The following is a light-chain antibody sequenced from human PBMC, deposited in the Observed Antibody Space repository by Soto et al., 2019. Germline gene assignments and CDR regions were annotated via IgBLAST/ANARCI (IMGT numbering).Light chain of an antibody. CDR2: AAS. J-gene: IGKJ2*01. CDR3: QESYTTPVA. CDR1: QSISIY. V-gene: IGKV1-39*01. Sequence: DLQMTQSPSSLSASVGDRVTITCRASQSISIYLNWYQQKPGKAPNLLIYAASSLQSGVPSKFSGSGSGTDFTLTISSLQPEDSATYYCQESYTTPVAFGQGTKLEVK.